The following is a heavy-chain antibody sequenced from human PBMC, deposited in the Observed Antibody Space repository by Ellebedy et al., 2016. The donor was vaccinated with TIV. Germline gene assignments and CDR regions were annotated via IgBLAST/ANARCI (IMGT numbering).Heavy chain of an antibody. Sequence: GGSLRLSCAASGFTFSTYSMNWVRQAPGKGLEWVSYLSSTSSTIYHADSVKGRFTISRDNAKNSLYLQMNSLRAEDTAVYYFARGPPISMIVVLSFDYWGQGTLVTVSS. CDR2: LSSTSSTI. CDR1: GFTFSTYS. J-gene: IGHJ4*02. D-gene: IGHD3-22*01. CDR3: ARGPPISMIVVLSFDY. V-gene: IGHV3-48*01.